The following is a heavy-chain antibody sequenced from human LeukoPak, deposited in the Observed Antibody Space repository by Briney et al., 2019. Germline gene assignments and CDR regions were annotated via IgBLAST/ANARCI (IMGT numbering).Heavy chain of an antibody. Sequence: GGSLRLSCAASGFTFNYFWMHWVRQVPGKGPVWVSGINNDGTAAYYADSVKGRFTISRDNAKYTVYLQMNGLRAEDTSVYFCATVSEYWGQGTLVTVSS. CDR1: GFTFNYFW. CDR2: INNDGTAA. V-gene: IGHV3-74*01. CDR3: ATVSEY. J-gene: IGHJ4*02.